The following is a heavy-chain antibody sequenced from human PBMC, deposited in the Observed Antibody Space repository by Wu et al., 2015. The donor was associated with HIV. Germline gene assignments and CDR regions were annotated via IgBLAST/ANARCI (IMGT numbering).Heavy chain of an antibody. Sequence: QAQLLQFGAEVKKPGSSVKVTCKASGDGFTSYAVSWVRQAPGQGLEWMGGINPLFGTTRHAQKFQDRITITTDEAKTIVYLELDSLRSDDTAVYYCARNTDSVATSLYSLGVWGQGDHGHRLL. V-gene: IGHV1-69*05. CDR1: GDGFTSYA. D-gene: IGHD6-19*01. CDR3: ARNTDSVATSLYSLGV. CDR2: INPLFGTT. J-gene: IGHJ6*02.